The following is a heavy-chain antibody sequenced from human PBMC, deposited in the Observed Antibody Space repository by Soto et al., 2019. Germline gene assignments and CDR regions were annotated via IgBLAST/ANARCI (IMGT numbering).Heavy chain of an antibody. V-gene: IGHV4-59*08. CDR3: ARRREGIAAAGTKYNWFDP. D-gene: IGHD6-13*01. J-gene: IGHJ5*02. CDR1: GGSISSYY. Sequence: SETLSLTCTVSGGSISSYYWSWIRQPPGKGLEWIGYIYYSGSTNYNPSLKSRVTISVDTSKNQFSLKLSSVTAADTAVYYCARRREGIAAAGTKYNWFDPWGQGTLVNVSS. CDR2: IYYSGST.